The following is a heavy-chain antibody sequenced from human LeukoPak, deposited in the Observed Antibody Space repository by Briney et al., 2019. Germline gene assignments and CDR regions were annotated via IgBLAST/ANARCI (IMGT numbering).Heavy chain of an antibody. D-gene: IGHD2-15*01. CDR2: IYPGDSDT. V-gene: IGHV5-51*01. Sequence: GESLKISCKGSGYSFTSYWIGWVRQMPGKGLEWMGIIYPGDSDTRYSPSFQGQVTISADKSISTAYLQWSSLKASDTAMYYCASSYCSGGSCYSYFDYWGLGTLVTVSS. CDR1: GYSFTSYW. J-gene: IGHJ4*02. CDR3: ASSYCSGGSCYSYFDY.